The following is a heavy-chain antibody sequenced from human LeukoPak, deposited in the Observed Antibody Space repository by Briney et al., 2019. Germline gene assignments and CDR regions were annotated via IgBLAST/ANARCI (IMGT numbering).Heavy chain of an antibody. Sequence: GGSLRLSCAASGFTFSYYGMQWGRQAPGKGLEWVAVLWSDGTNKYYADSVKGRFTFSRDNSKNTLYVEMNNLRAEDTAVYYCARRYGDYVGSFEYWGQGTQVTVSS. CDR3: ARRYGDYVGSFEY. D-gene: IGHD4-17*01. CDR2: LWSDGTNK. J-gene: IGHJ4*02. CDR1: GFTFSYYG. V-gene: IGHV3-33*01.